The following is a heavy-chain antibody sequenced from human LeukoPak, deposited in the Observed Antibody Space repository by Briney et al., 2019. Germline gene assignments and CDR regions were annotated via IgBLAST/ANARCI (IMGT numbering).Heavy chain of an antibody. V-gene: IGHV4-59*08. Sequence: PSETLSLTCTVSGGSISSYYWSWIRQSPGKGLEWIGYIYYSGSTNYNPSLKSRVTMSVDTSKNQFSLKLSSVTAADTAVYYCARQWGETYSVDPWGQGTLVTVSS. CDR1: GGSISSYY. CDR3: ARQWGETYSVDP. CDR2: IYYSGST. J-gene: IGHJ5*02. D-gene: IGHD2-21*01.